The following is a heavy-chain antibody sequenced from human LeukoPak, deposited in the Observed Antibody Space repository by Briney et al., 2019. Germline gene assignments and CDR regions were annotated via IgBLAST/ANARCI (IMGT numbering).Heavy chain of an antibody. V-gene: IGHV1-2*02. D-gene: IGHD2-15*01. J-gene: IGHJ4*02. CDR3: ARDGGFDY. CDR2: INPNSGDT. Sequence: ASVKVSCKASGYTFTDYYMHWVRQAPGQGLERMGWINPNSGDTNYAQKFQGRVTMTRDTSISTAYMELSRLSSDDTAVYYCARDGGFDYWGQGTLVTVSS. CDR1: GYTFTDYY.